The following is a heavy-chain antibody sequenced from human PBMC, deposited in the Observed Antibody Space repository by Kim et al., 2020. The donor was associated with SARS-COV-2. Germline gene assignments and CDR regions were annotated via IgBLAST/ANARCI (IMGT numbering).Heavy chain of an antibody. J-gene: IGHJ4*02. CDR3: AKYRNFAATQYFHS. CDR2: ISGSGVNI. CDR1: GFTFSSFA. V-gene: IGHV3-23*01. Sequence: GGSLRLSCLGSGFTFSSFAMSWVRQAPGKGLEWVSAISGSGVNIFYEDSVEGRFTISRDNSKNTLYLQMNSLGAEDTAIYYCAKYRNFAATQYFHSWGQG. D-gene: IGHD1-7*01.